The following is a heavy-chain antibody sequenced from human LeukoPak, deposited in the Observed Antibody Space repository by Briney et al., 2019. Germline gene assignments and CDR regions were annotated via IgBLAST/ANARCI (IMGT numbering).Heavy chain of an antibody. CDR2: IYSGGST. Sequence: GGSLRLSCAASGFTVSSNYMSWVRQAPGKGLEWVSVIYSGGSTYYADSVKGRFTISRDNSKNTLYLQMNSLRAEDTAVYYCAREGAGYSYGKYWFDPWGQGTLVTVSS. V-gene: IGHV3-53*01. J-gene: IGHJ5*02. CDR1: GFTVSSNY. CDR3: AREGAGYSYGKYWFDP. D-gene: IGHD5-18*01.